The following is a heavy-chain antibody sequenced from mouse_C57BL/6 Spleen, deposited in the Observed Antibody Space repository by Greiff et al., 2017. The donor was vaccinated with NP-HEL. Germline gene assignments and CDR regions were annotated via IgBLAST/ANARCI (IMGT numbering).Heavy chain of an antibody. CDR3: ARMDYYGSSYWYFDV. D-gene: IGHD1-1*01. CDR1: GFSLSTFGMG. Sequence: QVTLKVSGPGILQPSQTLSLTCSFSGFSLSTFGMGVGWIRQPSGKGLEWLAHIWWDDDKYYNPALKSRLTISKATSKNQGFLKIANVDTADTATYYCARMDYYGSSYWYFDVWGTGTTVTVSS. J-gene: IGHJ1*03. V-gene: IGHV8-8*01. CDR2: IWWDDDK.